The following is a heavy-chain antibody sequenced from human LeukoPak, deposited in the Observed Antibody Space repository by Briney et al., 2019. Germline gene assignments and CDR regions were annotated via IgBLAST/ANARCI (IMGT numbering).Heavy chain of an antibody. Sequence: PGGSLRLSCAASGFTFIKYAMSWVRQAPGKGLEWVSAVSGNGDTTYYADSVKGRSSVSRDTSKNRLYLQMSSLRAEDTAVYYCAKDTGSTVAFDLWGQGTMVTVSS. D-gene: IGHD2-2*01. J-gene: IGHJ3*01. CDR3: AKDTGSTVAFDL. CDR1: GFTFIKYA. V-gene: IGHV3-23*01. CDR2: VSGNGDTT.